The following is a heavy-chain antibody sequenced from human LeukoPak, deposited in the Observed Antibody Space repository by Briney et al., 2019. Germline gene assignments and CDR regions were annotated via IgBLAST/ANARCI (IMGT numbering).Heavy chain of an antibody. CDR1: GYSISSSYY. CDR2: IYHSGST. V-gene: IGHV4-38-2*02. Sequence: SETLSLTCTVSGYSISSSYYWGWIRQRPGKGLEWIGSIYHSGSTYYNPSLKSRVTISVDTSKNQFSLKLSSVTAADTAVYYCARVSIVGATVDYWGQGTLVTVSS. D-gene: IGHD1-26*01. CDR3: ARVSIVGATVDY. J-gene: IGHJ4*02.